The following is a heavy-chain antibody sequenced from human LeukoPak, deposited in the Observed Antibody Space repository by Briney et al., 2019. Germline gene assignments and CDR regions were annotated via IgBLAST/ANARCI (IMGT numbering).Heavy chain of an antibody. V-gene: IGHV3-11*05. J-gene: IGHJ4*02. Sequence: SLRLSCSNSGFTFHDFLMSWDRPASGKGVGWLSIISSSSSHTKYADSVKGRFTISRDNAKNSLFLQMNSLRAEDTAVYYCARAYNRYDSSGFYVYWGQGTLVTVSS. CDR1: GFTFHDFL. D-gene: IGHD3-22*01. CDR2: ISSSSSHT. CDR3: ARAYNRYDSSGFYVY.